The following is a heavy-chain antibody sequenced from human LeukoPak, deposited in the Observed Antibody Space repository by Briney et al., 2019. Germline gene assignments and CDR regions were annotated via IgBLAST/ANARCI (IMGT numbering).Heavy chain of an antibody. Sequence: ASVKVSCKVSGYTLTELSMHWVRQAPGKGLEWMGGFDPEDGETIYAQKFQGRVTMTEDTSTDTAYMELSSLRSEDTAVYYCATDGSGTTWDAFDTWGQGTMVTVSS. D-gene: IGHD1-7*01. CDR1: GYTLTELS. V-gene: IGHV1-24*01. CDR2: FDPEDGET. CDR3: ATDGSGTTWDAFDT. J-gene: IGHJ3*02.